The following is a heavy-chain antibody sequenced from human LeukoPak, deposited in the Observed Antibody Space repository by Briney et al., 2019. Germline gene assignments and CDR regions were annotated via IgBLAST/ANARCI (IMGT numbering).Heavy chain of an antibody. Sequence: ASVTVPYKASGYTFTSYGISWVRQAPGQGLEWMGWISAYNGNTNYAQKLQGRVTMTTDTSTSTAYMELRSLRSDDTAVYYCARSPYYYDSSGYYSFGYWGQGTLVTVSS. CDR1: GYTFTSYG. CDR3: ARSPYYYDSSGYYSFGY. J-gene: IGHJ4*02. D-gene: IGHD3-22*01. CDR2: ISAYNGNT. V-gene: IGHV1-18*01.